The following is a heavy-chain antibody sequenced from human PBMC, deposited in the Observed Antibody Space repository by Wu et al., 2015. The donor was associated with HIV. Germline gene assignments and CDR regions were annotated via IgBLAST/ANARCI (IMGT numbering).Heavy chain of an antibody. D-gene: IGHD2-2*01. Sequence: VQLMQSGPELKKPGASVRVSCQASGYMFISHGINWVRQAPGQGLEWMGWINPQKGATNYAQKFHDRVTMTTDTSTNTAYMELSSLTSDDTAIYFCVRDAGPVDFDYWGQGTLVTVSS. CDR3: VRDAGPVDFDY. CDR2: INPQKGAT. J-gene: IGHJ4*02. V-gene: IGHV1-18*01. CDR1: GYMFISHG.